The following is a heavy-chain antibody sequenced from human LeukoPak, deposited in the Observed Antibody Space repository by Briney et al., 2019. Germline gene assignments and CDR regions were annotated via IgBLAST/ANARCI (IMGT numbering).Heavy chain of an antibody. D-gene: IGHD5-24*01. CDR3: ARVPLEMATMGDY. Sequence: SETLSLTCAVYGGSFSGYYWSWIRQPPGKGLEWLGEINHSGSTNYNPSLKSRVTISVDTSKNQFSLKLSSVTAADTAVYYCARVPLEMATMGDYWGQGTLVTVSS. CDR1: GGSFSGYY. V-gene: IGHV4-34*01. CDR2: INHSGST. J-gene: IGHJ4*02.